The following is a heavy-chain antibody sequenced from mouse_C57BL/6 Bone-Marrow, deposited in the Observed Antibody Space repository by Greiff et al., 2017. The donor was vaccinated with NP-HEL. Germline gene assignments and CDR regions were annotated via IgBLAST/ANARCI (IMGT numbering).Heavy chain of an antibody. CDR3: ARWAGLGYFDV. V-gene: IGHV1-64*01. Sequence: VQLQQPGAELVKPGASVKLSCKASGYTFTSYWMRWVKQRPGQGLEWIGMIHPKSGSTNYNEKFKSKATLTVDKSSSTAYMQLRSLTSEDSAVYYCARWAGLGYFDVWGTGTPVTVSS. J-gene: IGHJ1*03. CDR1: GYTFTSYW. CDR2: IHPKSGST.